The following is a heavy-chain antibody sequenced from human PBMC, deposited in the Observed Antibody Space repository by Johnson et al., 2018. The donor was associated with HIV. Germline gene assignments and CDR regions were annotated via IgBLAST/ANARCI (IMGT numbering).Heavy chain of an antibody. CDR2: IYSGGST. J-gene: IGHJ3*02. D-gene: IGHD3-22*01. CDR1: GFTVSSNY. CDR3: ARAPIYYYDSPRHAFDI. V-gene: IGHV3-66*01. Sequence: VQLVESGGGLVQPGGSLRLSCAASGFTVSSNYMSWVRQGPGKGLEWVSVIYSGGSTYYADSVKGRFTISRDNSKNTLYLQMNSLRAEDTAVYYCARAPIYYYDSPRHAFDIWGQGTMVTVSS.